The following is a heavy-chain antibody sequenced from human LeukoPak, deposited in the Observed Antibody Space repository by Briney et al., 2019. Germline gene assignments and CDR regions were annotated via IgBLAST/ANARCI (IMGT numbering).Heavy chain of an antibody. J-gene: IGHJ4*02. D-gene: IGHD7-27*01. CDR2: INGDGSIT. CDR3: ASGMWGPKDY. Sequence: GGSLRLSCVASGFTLSSDWMHRVRQGPGKGPVWVSRINGDGSITNYADSVKGRFTTSRDDAKNTLYLQMDSLRGEDTGVYYCASGMWGPKDYWGQGTLVTVSS. V-gene: IGHV3-74*01. CDR1: GFTLSSDW.